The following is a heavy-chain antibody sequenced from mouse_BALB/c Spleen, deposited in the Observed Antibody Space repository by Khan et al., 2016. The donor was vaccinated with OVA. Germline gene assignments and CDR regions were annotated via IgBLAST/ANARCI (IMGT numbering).Heavy chain of an antibody. Sequence: VELVESGPGLVAPSQSLSITCTVSGFSLSRYNIHWVRQPPGKGLEWLGMIWGGGGTDYNSTLKSRLSISKDNSKSQVFLKMNSLQTDDTAMYXCARAYYKYDGYDAMDYWGQGTSVTVSS. D-gene: IGHD2-14*01. CDR1: GFSLSRYN. CDR3: ARAYYKYDGYDAMDY. J-gene: IGHJ4*01. CDR2: IWGGGGT. V-gene: IGHV2-6-4*01.